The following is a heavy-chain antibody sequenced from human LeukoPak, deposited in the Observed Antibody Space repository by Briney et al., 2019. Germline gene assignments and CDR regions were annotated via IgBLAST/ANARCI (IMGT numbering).Heavy chain of an antibody. D-gene: IGHD5-12*01. Sequence: SETLSLTCTVSGGSISSYYWSWIRQPPGKGLEWIGYIYYSGSTNYNPSLKSRVTISVDTSKNQFSLKLRSVTAADTAVYYCARARWLRFGPTNLDAFDIWGQGTMVTVSS. J-gene: IGHJ3*02. CDR2: IYYSGST. CDR1: GGSISSYY. V-gene: IGHV4-59*01. CDR3: ARARWLRFGPTNLDAFDI.